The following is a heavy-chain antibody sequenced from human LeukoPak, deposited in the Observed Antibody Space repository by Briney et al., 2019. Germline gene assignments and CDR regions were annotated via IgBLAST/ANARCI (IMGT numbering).Heavy chain of an antibody. J-gene: IGHJ4*02. CDR3: ARDRGSSFHRFDY. CDR2: IIPIFGTA. CDR1: GGTFSSYA. V-gene: IGHV1-69*06. D-gene: IGHD6-13*01. Sequence: SVKVSCKASGGTFSSYAISWVRQAPGQGLEWMGGIIPIFGTANYAQKFQGRVTITADKSTSTAYMDLSSLRSEDTAMYYCARDRGSSFHRFDYWGQGTLVTVSS.